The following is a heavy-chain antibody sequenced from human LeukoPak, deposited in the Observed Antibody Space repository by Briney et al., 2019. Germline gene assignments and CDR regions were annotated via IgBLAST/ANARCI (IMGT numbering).Heavy chain of an antibody. Sequence: GGSLRLSCAASGFTFSSYAMSWVRQAPGKGLEWVSAISGSGGSTYYADSEKGRFTISRDNSKNTLYLQMNSLRAEDTAVYYCAKDLGGWPYYFDYWGQGTLVTVSS. CDR2: ISGSGGST. D-gene: IGHD6-19*01. V-gene: IGHV3-23*01. CDR3: AKDLGGWPYYFDY. J-gene: IGHJ4*02. CDR1: GFTFSSYA.